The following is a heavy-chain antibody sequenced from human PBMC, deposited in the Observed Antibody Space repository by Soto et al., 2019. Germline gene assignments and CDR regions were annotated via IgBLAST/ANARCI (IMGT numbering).Heavy chain of an antibody. CDR1: GYTLTELS. D-gene: IGHD2-15*01. CDR2: FDPEDGET. CDR3: ATAYCSGGSCWDRDDY. J-gene: IGHJ4*02. V-gene: IGHV1-24*01. Sequence: ASVKVSCKFSGYTLTELSMHWVRQAPGKGLEWMGGFDPEDGETIYAQKFQGRVTMTEDTSTDTAYMELSSLRSEDTAVYYCATAYCSGGSCWDRDDYWGQGTLVTVSS.